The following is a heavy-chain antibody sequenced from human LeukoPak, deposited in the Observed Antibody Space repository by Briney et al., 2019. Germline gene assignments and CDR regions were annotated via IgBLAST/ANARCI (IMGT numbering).Heavy chain of an antibody. CDR1: GGTFSSYA. V-gene: IGHV1-69*04. D-gene: IGHD2-15*01. CDR3: ARDPARYCSGGSCYSGEDDY. Sequence: SVKVSCKASGGTFSSYAISWVRQAPGQGLEWMGRIIPILGIANYAQKFQGRVTITADKSTSTAYMELSSLRSEDTAVYYCARDPARYCSGGSCYSGEDDYWGQGTLVTVSS. CDR2: IIPILGIA. J-gene: IGHJ4*02.